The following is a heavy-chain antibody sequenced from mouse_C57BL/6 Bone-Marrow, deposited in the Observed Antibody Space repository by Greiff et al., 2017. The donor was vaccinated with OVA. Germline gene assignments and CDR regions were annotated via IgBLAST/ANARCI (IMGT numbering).Heavy chain of an antibody. CDR1: GFSFNTYA. J-gene: IGHJ3*01. Sequence: DVHLVESGGGLVQPKGSLKLSCAASGFSFNTYAMNWVRQAPGKGLEWVARIRSKSNNYATYYADSVKDRFTISRDDSESMLYLQMNNLKTEDTAMYYCVSPYYYGSSLAWFAYWGQGTLVTVSA. D-gene: IGHD1-1*01. V-gene: IGHV10-1*01. CDR3: VSPYYYGSSLAWFAY. CDR2: IRSKSNNYAT.